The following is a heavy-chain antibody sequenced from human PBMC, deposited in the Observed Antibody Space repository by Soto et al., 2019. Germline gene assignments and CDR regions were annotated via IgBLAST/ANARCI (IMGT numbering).Heavy chain of an antibody. V-gene: IGHV4-4*02. J-gene: IGHJ4*02. CDR2: IFHTGNT. CDR3: ARESHSVSDPRFDY. D-gene: IGHD5-12*01. CDR1: SGSISSSSNW. Sequence: PSETLSLTCAVSSGSISSSSNWWSWVRQPPGKGLEWIGEIFHTGNTNYNPSLKSRVTISVDKSKNQFSLKLSSVTAADTAVYYCARESHSVSDPRFDYWGQGTLVTVSS.